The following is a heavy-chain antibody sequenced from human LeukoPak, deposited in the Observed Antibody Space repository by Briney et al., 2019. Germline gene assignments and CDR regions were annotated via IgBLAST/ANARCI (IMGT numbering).Heavy chain of an antibody. CDR2: IKVDGSEK. CDR3: ARGGRNLYS. J-gene: IGHJ4*02. Sequence: GGSLRLSCAASGFTFSGYWMSWVRQAPGKGLEWVANIKVDGSEKNYVDSVKGRLTISRDNAKNSLYLQMNSLRAEDTAVYYCARGGRNLYSWGQGTLVTVSS. D-gene: IGHD1-14*01. CDR1: GFTFSGYW. V-gene: IGHV3-7*01.